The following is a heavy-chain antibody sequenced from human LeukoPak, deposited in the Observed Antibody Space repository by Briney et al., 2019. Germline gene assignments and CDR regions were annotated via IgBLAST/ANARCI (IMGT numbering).Heavy chain of an antibody. Sequence: SETLSLTCTLSGGSISGYYWSWIRQPARKGLQWIGRIYTSGSTTDKPSSKSRVTMLVDTSKKQFSLNITSVTAADTAVYFCARRASANLYFDLWGGGTLVTVFS. J-gene: IGHJ2*01. CDR1: GGSISGYY. CDR2: IYTSGST. D-gene: IGHD3-10*01. CDR3: ARRASANLYFDL. V-gene: IGHV4-4*07.